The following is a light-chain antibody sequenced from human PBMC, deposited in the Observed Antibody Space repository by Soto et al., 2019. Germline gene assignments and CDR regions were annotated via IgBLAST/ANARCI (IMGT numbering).Light chain of an antibody. CDR2: GAS. J-gene: IGKJ1*01. CDR1: QSVISS. Sequence: EIVLTQSPATLSLSPGDRATLSCMASQSVISSYVAWYQQKPGQAPRLLIYGASTRATGIPARFSGSGSGTEFTLTISSLQSEDFAVYYCQQYNNWPSFGQGTKVDIK. CDR3: QQYNNWPS. V-gene: IGKV3-15*01.